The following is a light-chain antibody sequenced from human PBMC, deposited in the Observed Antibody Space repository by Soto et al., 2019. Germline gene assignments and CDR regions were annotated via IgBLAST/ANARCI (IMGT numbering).Light chain of an antibody. CDR2: EVS. CDR1: SSDVGGYNY. V-gene: IGLV2-8*01. Sequence: QSVLTQPPSASGSPGQSVTISCTGTSSDVGGYNYVSWYQQHPGKAPKLMIYEVSRRPSGVPDRFSGSKSGNTASLTVSGLQAEEEADYYCRSYAGSNTVVFGGGNHMTVL. J-gene: IGLJ2*01. CDR3: RSYAGSNTVV.